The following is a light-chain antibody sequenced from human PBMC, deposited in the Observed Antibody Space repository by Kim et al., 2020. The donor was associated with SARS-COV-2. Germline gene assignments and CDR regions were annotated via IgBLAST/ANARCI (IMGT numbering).Light chain of an antibody. CDR1: KLGDKY. J-gene: IGLJ3*02. Sequence: SYELTQPPSVSLSPGQTASITCSGDKLGDKYVGWYQQKPGQSPVVVIYKDDKRPSGVPERFSGSNYGNTATLTISGTQAMDEAEYYCQAWDSNTWVFGGGTQLTVL. CDR3: QAWDSNTWV. V-gene: IGLV3-1*01. CDR2: KDD.